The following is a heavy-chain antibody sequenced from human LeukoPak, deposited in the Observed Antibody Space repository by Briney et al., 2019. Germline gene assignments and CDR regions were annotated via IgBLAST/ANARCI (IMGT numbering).Heavy chain of an antibody. Sequence: GGSLRLSCAASGFTVSNNYMSWVRQAPGKGLEWVSLISWDGGSTYYADSVEGRFTISRDNSKNSLYLQMNSLRAEDTALYYCAKPIVRGFDYYYGMDVWGQGTTVTVSS. J-gene: IGHJ6*02. CDR1: GFTVSNNY. V-gene: IGHV3-43D*03. CDR2: ISWDGGST. D-gene: IGHD3-10*01. CDR3: AKPIVRGFDYYYGMDV.